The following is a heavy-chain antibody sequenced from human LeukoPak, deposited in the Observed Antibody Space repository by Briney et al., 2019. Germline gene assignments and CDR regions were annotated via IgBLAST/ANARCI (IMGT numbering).Heavy chain of an antibody. D-gene: IGHD5-18*01. CDR2: IYSGGST. CDR3: ARDSVDTAMGYDY. J-gene: IGHJ4*02. Sequence: GGSLRLSCAASGVTASSNYMSWVRQAPGKGLEWVSVIYSGGSTYYADSVKGRFTISRDNSKNTLYLQMNSLRAEDTAVYYCARDSVDTAMGYDYWGQGALVTVSS. V-gene: IGHV3-66*02. CDR1: GVTASSNY.